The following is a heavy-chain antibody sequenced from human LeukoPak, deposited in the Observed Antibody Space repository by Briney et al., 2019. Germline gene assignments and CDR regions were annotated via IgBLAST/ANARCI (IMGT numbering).Heavy chain of an antibody. CDR2: INPNSGGT. CDR3: ARSPHILTGENFDY. D-gene: IGHD3-9*01. CDR1: GYDFIGYY. V-gene: IGHV1-2*02. J-gene: IGHJ4*02. Sequence: ASVKVSCKASGYDFIGYYMHWVRQAPGQGLEWMGWINPNSGGTNYAQKFQGRVSMTRDTSINTAYMQLSRLRSDDTAVYYCARSPHILTGENFDYWGQGTLLTVSS.